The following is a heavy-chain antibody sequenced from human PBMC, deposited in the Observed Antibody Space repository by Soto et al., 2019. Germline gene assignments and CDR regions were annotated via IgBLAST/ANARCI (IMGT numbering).Heavy chain of an antibody. CDR3: ARGVGNNWNYIWFDP. D-gene: IGHD1-1*01. CDR1: GLPFGGYS. V-gene: IGHV3-30*03. CDR2: ASYDGNDK. Sequence: PGGSQGRSSAAAGLPFGGYSRHLVRPSLGKGLEWVAGASYDGNDKDYADSVKGRFTISRDNSKNTLYLQMSSLRVDDTAVYYCARGVGNNWNYIWFDPWGQGTLVSDSS. J-gene: IGHJ5*02.